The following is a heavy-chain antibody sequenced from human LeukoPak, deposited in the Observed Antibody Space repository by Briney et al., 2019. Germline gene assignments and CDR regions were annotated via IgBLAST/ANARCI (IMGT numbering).Heavy chain of an antibody. CDR3: VRSGPRRDGYQCDY. V-gene: IGHV4-59*01. Sequence: SETLSLTCTVSGGSISSYYLNWIRQPPGKGLEWIGYIYYGGSTNYNPSLKSRVTISVDTSNNQFSLKLSSVTAADTAVYYCVRSGPRRDGYQCDYWGQGALVTVPS. CDR2: IYYGGST. CDR1: GGSISSYY. J-gene: IGHJ4*02. D-gene: IGHD5-24*01.